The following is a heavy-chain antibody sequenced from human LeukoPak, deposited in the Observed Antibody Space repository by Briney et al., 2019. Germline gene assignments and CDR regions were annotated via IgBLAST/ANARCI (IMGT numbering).Heavy chain of an antibody. J-gene: IGHJ4*02. D-gene: IGHD4-17*01. CDR1: GGTFSSYA. V-gene: IGHV1-69*05. CDR3: ARGATVTDKRLDY. CDR2: IIPIFGTA. Sequence: SVKVSCKASGGTFSSYAISWERQAPGQGLEWMGGIIPIFGTANYAQKFQGRVTITTDESTSTAYMELSSLRSEDTAVYYCARGATVTDKRLDYWGQGTLVTVSS.